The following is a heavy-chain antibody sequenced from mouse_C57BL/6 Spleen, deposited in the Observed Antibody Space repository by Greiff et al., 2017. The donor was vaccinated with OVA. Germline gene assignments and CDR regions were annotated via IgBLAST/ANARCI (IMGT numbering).Heavy chain of an antibody. CDR2: INPYNGDT. J-gene: IGHJ2*01. Sequence: EVQLQQSGPELVKPGDSVKISCKASGYSFTGYFMNWVMQSHGKSLEWIGRINPYNGDTFYNQKFKGKATLTVDKSSSTAHMELLSLTSEDSAVYYCARSKITTVVEDYFDYWGQGTTLTVSS. CDR3: ARSKITTVVEDYFDY. D-gene: IGHD1-1*01. CDR1: GYSFTGYF. V-gene: IGHV1-20*01.